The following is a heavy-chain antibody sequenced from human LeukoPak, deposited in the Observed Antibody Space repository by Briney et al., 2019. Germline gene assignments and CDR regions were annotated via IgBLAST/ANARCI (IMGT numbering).Heavy chain of an antibody. D-gene: IGHD6-19*01. CDR3: AKDGARSGWYSSGFDC. V-gene: IGHV3-23*01. J-gene: IGHJ4*02. CDR1: GFTFRSYA. Sequence: PGGSLRLSCAAAGFTFRSYAMSWVRQAPGKGLEWVSGISGSGYPTYYADSVKGRFTISRDNSKNTLYLQMSSLRADDTAVYYWAKDGARSGWYSSGFDCWGQGTLVTVSS. CDR2: ISGSGYPT.